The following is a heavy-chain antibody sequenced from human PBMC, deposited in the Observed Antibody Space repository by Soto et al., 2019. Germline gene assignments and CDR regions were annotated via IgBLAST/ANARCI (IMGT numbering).Heavy chain of an antibody. V-gene: IGHV4-31*03. D-gene: IGHD3-16*01. CDR1: GGSISSGVYY. CDR2: IYYSGST. J-gene: IGHJ6*02. Sequence: KPSETLSLTCTVSGGSISSGVYYWSWIRHHPGKGLEWIGYIYYSGSTYYNPSLKSRVTISVDTSKNQFSLKLSSVTAADTAVYYCARDRRESLGAGMDVWGQGTTVTVSS. CDR3: ARDRRESLGAGMDV.